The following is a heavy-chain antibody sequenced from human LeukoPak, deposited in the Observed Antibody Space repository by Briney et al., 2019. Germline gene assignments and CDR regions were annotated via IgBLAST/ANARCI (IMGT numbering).Heavy chain of an antibody. CDR1: GFTFRSHA. J-gene: IGHJ4*02. V-gene: IGHV3-23*01. D-gene: IGHD6-19*01. CDR2: ISGSGGDT. Sequence: GGSLRLSRAASGFTFRSHAIYWVRQAPGKGLEGVSGISGSGGDTYFADSVKGRFTISRDNSKNTVFLQMDSLRAEDTAVYYCAKTTAGYSSGRYPGWPIDYWGQGTLVTVSS. CDR3: AKTTAGYSSGRYPGWPIDY.